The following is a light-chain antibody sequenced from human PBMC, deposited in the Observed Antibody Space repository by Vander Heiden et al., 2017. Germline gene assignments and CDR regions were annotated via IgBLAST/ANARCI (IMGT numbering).Light chain of an antibody. J-gene: IGKJ1*01. CDR1: QGISSY. V-gene: IGKV1-8*01. Sequence: AIRMTQSPSSLSASTGDRVTITCRASQGISSYLAWYQQKPGKAPKLLIYAASTLQSGVPSRFSGSGSGTDFTLTISSLQSEDFATYYCHQYYSYPRAFGQGTKVEIK. CDR2: AAS. CDR3: HQYYSYPRA.